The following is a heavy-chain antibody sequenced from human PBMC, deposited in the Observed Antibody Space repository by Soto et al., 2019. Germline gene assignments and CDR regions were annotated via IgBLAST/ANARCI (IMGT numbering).Heavy chain of an antibody. D-gene: IGHD5-18*01. Sequence: PGGSLRLSCAASGFTVSSNYMNWVRQAPGKGLEWVSVIYSGSSTYYADSVKGRFTISRDNSKNTVYLQMNSLRAEDTAVYYCARVGYSYGHSDYWGQGTLVTVS. CDR2: IYSGSST. CDR3: ARVGYSYGHSDY. V-gene: IGHV3-53*01. J-gene: IGHJ4*02. CDR1: GFTVSSNY.